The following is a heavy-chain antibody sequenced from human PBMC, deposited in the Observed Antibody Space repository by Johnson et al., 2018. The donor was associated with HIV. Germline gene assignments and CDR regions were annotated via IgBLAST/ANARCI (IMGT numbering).Heavy chain of an antibody. D-gene: IGHD4-23*01. J-gene: IGHJ3*02. Sequence: QVQLVESGGGVVQPGRSLRLSCAASGFTFSSYGMHWVRQATGKGLEWVAVIWYDGSNKYYADSVKGRFTISRDNSKNTLYLQMNSRRAEDTAVYYCAKDLAPSRTVVKSRDAFDIWGQGTMVTVSS. CDR2: IWYDGSNK. CDR3: AKDLAPSRTVVKSRDAFDI. CDR1: GFTFSSYG. V-gene: IGHV3-33*06.